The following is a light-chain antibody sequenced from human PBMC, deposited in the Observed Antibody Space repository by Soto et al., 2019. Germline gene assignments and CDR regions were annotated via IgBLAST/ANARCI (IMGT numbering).Light chain of an antibody. CDR3: SSYTSSSTLEV. CDR2: EVT. Sequence: QSALTQPASVSGSPGQSITISCTGTSGDIGSYNRVSWYQQHPGKAPKLIIYEVTDRPSGVSNRFSGSKSGNTASLTISGLQAEDEAEYYCSSYTSSSTLEVFGTGTKVTVL. V-gene: IGLV2-14*01. J-gene: IGLJ1*01. CDR1: SGDIGSYNR.